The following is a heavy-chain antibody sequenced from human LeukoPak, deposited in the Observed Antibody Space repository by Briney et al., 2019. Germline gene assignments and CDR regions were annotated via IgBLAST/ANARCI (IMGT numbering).Heavy chain of an antibody. CDR3: GSPGGSYLVAY. Sequence: GGSLRLSCAASGFTFSSYAMSWVRQAPGKGLEWVSAISGSGGSTYYADSVKGRFTISRDNSKNTLYLQMNSLRAEDTAVYYWGSPGGSYLVAYWGKETLVPFSS. CDR2: ISGSGGST. CDR1: GFTFSSYA. V-gene: IGHV3-23*01. J-gene: IGHJ4*02. D-gene: IGHD1-26*01.